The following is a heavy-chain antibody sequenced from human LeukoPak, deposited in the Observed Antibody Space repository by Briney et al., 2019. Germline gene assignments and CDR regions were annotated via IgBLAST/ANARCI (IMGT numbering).Heavy chain of an antibody. D-gene: IGHD3/OR15-3a*01. CDR2: INCNSGAA. J-gene: IGHJ3*02. Sequence: ASVKVSCKTSRYTFTGYFMHWVRQAPGQGLEWMGWINCNSGAAQYAQKFQGRVTMTRDTSISTAYMELSRLRSDDTAVYYCARVFGRLFAFDIWGQGTMVTVSS. CDR3: ARVFGRLFAFDI. CDR1: RYTFTGYF. V-gene: IGHV1-2*02.